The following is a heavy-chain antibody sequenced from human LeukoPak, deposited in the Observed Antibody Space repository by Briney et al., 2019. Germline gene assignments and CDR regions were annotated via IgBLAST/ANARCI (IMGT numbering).Heavy chain of an antibody. CDR3: ARGGGTTYYDFLTGYKKNWFDP. D-gene: IGHD3-9*01. CDR1: GGTFSSYA. Sequence: SVKVSXKASGGTFSSYAISWVRQAPGQGLEWMGGIIPIFDTAKYAQKFQGRVTITADESTSTAYMELSSLRSEDTAVYYCARGGGTTYYDFLTGYKKNWFDPWGQGTLVTVSS. V-gene: IGHV1-69*13. CDR2: IIPIFDTA. J-gene: IGHJ5*02.